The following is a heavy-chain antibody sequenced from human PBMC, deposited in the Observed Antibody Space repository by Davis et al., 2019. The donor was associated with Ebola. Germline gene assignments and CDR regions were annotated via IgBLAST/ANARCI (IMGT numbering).Heavy chain of an antibody. D-gene: IGHD1-26*01. J-gene: IGHJ6*04. CDR3: ARDRGEWELLGGMDV. Sequence: GESLKISCAASGFIFSSYVMSWVRQAPGKGLEWVSTLGLSADTYYADSVKGRFTISRDNSRNTLYLQMNSLRAEDTAVYYCARDRGEWELLGGMDVWGKGTTVTVSS. CDR2: LGLSADT. CDR1: GFIFSSYV. V-gene: IGHV3-23*01.